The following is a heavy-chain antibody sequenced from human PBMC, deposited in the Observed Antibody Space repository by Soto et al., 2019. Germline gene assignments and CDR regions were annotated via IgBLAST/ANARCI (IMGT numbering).Heavy chain of an antibody. CDR3: ATRYCTSTNCYSFDY. Sequence: GSLRLSCAASGSTFSSYSMNWVRQAPGKGLEWVSSISSSSSHIFYADSVKGRLTISRDNAKNSLYLQMNSLRAEDTAVYYCATRYCTSTNCYSFDYWGQGVLVTVSS. CDR1: GSTFSSYS. CDR2: ISSSSSHI. V-gene: IGHV3-21*01. D-gene: IGHD2-2*01. J-gene: IGHJ4*02.